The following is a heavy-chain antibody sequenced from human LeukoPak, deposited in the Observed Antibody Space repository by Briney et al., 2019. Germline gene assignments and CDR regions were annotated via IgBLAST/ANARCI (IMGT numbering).Heavy chain of an antibody. CDR3: ARDKIKYSYDPGLFDY. V-gene: IGHV3-30-3*01. D-gene: IGHD5-18*01. J-gene: IGHJ4*02. CDR1: GFTFSSYA. CDR2: ISYDGSNK. Sequence: GGSLRLSCAASGFTFSSYAMHWVRQAPGKGLEWVAVISYDGSNKYYADSVKGRFTISRDNSKNTLYLQMNSLRAEDTAVYYCARDKIKYSYDPGLFDYWGQGTLVTVSS.